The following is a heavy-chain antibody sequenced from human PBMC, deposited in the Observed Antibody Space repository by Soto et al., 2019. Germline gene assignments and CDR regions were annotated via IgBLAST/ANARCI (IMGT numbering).Heavy chain of an antibody. CDR2: ISSNGGST. CDR3: ARDRAHRNFDY. CDR1: GFTFSSYA. Sequence: GGSLRLSCSASGFTFSSYAMHWVRQAPGKGLEYVSAISSNGGSTYYADSVKGRFTISRDNSKNTLYLQMNSLSAEDTAVYYCARDRAHRNFDYSGQGTLDTVSS. V-gene: IGHV3-64*04. J-gene: IGHJ4*02.